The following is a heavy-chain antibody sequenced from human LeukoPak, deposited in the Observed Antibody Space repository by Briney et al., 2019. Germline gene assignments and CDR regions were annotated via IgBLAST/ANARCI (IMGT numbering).Heavy chain of an antibody. J-gene: IGHJ3*02. CDR1: GFTFDDYA. CDR2: ISWNSGSI. V-gene: IGHV3-9*01. Sequence: GRSLRLSCAASGFTFDDYAMHWVRQAPGKGLEWVSGISWNSGSIGYADSVRGRCTISRDNVKNSVFLQMNSLRAEDTALYYCVRELDGRAFDIWGQGTMVTVSS. D-gene: IGHD5-24*01. CDR3: VRELDGRAFDI.